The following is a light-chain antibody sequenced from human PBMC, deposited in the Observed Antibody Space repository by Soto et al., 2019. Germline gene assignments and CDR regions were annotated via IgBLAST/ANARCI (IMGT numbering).Light chain of an antibody. CDR3: QQYGSSVT. CDR2: GAS. V-gene: IGKV3-20*01. CDR1: QSVNSTY. Sequence: EIVLTQSPGTLSLSPGEAAILSCRASQSVNSTYLGWYQQKPGQVPRVLMTGASNRATGVPDRFSGSGSGTDFTLTISRLEPEDSASYYCQQYGSSVTFGPGTKVEIK. J-gene: IGKJ3*01.